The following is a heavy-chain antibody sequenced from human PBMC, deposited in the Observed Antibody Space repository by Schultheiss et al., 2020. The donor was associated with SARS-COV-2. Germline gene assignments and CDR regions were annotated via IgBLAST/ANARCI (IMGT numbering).Heavy chain of an antibody. Sequence: GSLKISCSASGFTFSSYAMHWVRQAPGKGLEYVSAISSNGGSTYYADSVKGRFTISRDNSKNTLYLQMSSLRAEDTAVYYCARGMGGFGFDYWGQGTLVTVSS. J-gene: IGHJ4*02. CDR3: ARGMGGFGFDY. V-gene: IGHV3-64D*06. CDR1: GFTFSSYA. CDR2: ISSNGGST. D-gene: IGHD3-3*01.